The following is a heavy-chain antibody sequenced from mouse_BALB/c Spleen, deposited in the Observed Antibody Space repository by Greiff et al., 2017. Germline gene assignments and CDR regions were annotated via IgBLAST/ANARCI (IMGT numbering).Heavy chain of an antibody. CDR1: GFTFSSYA. CDR3: AMMITMFAY. Sequence: EVHLVESGGGLVKPGGSLKLSCAASGFTFSSYAMSWVRQSPEKRLEWVAEISSGGSYTYYPDTVTGRFTISRDNAKNTLYLEMSSLRSEDTAMYYCAMMITMFAYWGQGTLVTVSA. D-gene: IGHD2-4*01. J-gene: IGHJ3*01. V-gene: IGHV5-9-4*01. CDR2: ISSGGSYT.